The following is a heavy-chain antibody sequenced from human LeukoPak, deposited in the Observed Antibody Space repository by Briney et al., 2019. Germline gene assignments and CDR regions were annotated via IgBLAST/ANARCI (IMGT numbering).Heavy chain of an antibody. D-gene: IGHD3-22*01. J-gene: IGHJ6*02. CDR2: ISRSDSTI. V-gene: IGHV3-48*03. CDR1: GFTYNNYE. CDR3: ARPKSDYYDSGGSYHSYGLDV. Sequence: AGGSLRLSCAASGFTYNNYEMNWVRQAPGQGLEWGSYISRSDSTIYYAESVKGRFTISRDKAKNSLYLQMNSLRAEDTAVYYCARPKSDYYDSGGSYHSYGLDVWGQGTTVTVSS.